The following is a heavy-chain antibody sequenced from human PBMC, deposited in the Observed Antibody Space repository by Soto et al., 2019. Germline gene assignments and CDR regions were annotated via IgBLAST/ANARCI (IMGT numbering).Heavy chain of an antibody. V-gene: IGHV1-69*13. CDR1: GGTFSSYA. CDR2: IIPIFGTA. J-gene: IGHJ6*02. Sequence: AASVKVSCKASGGTFSSYAISWVRQAPGQGLEWMGGIIPIFGTANYAQKFQGRVTITADESTSTAYMELSSLRSEDTAVYYCARWMGSTVTTQGLGYYYGMDVWGQGTTVTVS. D-gene: IGHD4-17*01. CDR3: ARWMGSTVTTQGLGYYYGMDV.